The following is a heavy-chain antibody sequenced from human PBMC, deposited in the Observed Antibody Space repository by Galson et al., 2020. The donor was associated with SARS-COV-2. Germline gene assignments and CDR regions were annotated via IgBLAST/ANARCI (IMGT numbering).Heavy chain of an antibody. V-gene: IGHV3-30-3*01. CDR3: ASELLWFGDSQSY. CDR1: GFTFSSYA. D-gene: IGHD3-10*01. J-gene: IGHJ4*02. CDR2: ISYDGSNK. Sequence: QAGGSLRLSCAASGFTFSSYAMHWVRQAPGKGLEWVAVISYDGSNKYYADSVKGRFTISRDNSKNTLYLQMNSLRAEDTAVYYCASELLWFGDSQSYWGQGTLVTVSS.